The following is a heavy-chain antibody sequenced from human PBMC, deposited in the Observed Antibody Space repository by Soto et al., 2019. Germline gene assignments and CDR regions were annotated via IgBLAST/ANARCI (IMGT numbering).Heavy chain of an antibody. CDR1: GYTFTGYY. CDR2: INPNSGGT. V-gene: IGHV1-2*02. J-gene: IGHJ6*02. CDR3: ARGEPPRGGATTEYYYGMDV. Sequence: ASVKVSCKASGYTFTGYYMHWVRQAPGQGLEWMGWINPNSGGTNYAQKFQGRVTMTRDTSISTAYMELSRLRSDDTAVYYCARGEPPRGGATTEYYYGMDVWGQGTTVTVSS. D-gene: IGHD1-26*01.